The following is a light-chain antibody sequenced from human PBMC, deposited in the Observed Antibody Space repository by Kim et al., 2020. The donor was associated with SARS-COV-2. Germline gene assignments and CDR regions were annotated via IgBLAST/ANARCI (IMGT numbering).Light chain of an antibody. CDR2: AAS. CDR1: QSINTY. V-gene: IGKV1-39*01. Sequence: DIQMTQSPYSLSASIGDRVTITCRASQSINTYLNWYQQKPGKAPQLLIYAASTLQSGVPSTFSGSGSGTDFTLTISSLQPEDFASYYCQQSYITPWTFGQGTKVDIK. CDR3: QQSYITPWT. J-gene: IGKJ1*01.